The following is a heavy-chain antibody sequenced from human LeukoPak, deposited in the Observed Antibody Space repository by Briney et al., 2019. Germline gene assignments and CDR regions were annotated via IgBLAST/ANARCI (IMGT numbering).Heavy chain of an antibody. D-gene: IGHD3-10*01. CDR1: GFTFSTFA. V-gene: IGHV3-23*01. CDR2: ISDSGGNT. CDR3: AKNSAYYYYGMDV. J-gene: IGHJ6*02. Sequence: GGSLRLSCAASGFTFSTFAMTWVRQAPGKGLEWVSSISDSGGNTYYADSVKGRFTISRDNSKDTLFLQMNSLRAEDTALYYCAKNSAYYYYGMDVWGQGTTVTVS.